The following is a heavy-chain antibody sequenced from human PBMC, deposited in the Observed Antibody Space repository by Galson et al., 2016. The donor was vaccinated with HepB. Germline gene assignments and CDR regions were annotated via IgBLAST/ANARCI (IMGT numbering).Heavy chain of an antibody. CDR3: TEGNIEGLPSAPYA. D-gene: IGHD2-2*01. Sequence: SLRLSCAASGFTFNSYAMTWVRQVPGKGLQWVSSISGSGDSTYDADSVKGRFTISRDNSRNTVYLQMNSLRAEDTAFYYCTEGNIEGLPSAPYARGQGTLVTVSS. CDR1: GFTFNSYA. CDR2: ISGSGDST. V-gene: IGHV3-23*01. J-gene: IGHJ4*02.